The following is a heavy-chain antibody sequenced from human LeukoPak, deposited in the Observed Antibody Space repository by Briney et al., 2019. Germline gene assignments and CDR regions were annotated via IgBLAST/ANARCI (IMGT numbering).Heavy chain of an antibody. J-gene: IGHJ4*02. Sequence: GESLQISCKGSGYNFNTYWVAWVRQLPGKGLEWMGIIRPMNSDVRYSPSFHGQVTISADRSINTAYLQWSSLTASDTAMYYCASRPFETTVVPWDFYWGQGTQVTVSS. CDR1: GYNFNTYW. D-gene: IGHD4-23*01. V-gene: IGHV5-51*01. CDR2: IRPMNSDV. CDR3: ASRPFETTVVPWDFY.